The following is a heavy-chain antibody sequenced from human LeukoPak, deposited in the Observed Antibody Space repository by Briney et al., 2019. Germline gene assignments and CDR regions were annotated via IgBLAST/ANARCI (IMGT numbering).Heavy chain of an antibody. Sequence: GGSLRLSCAPSGFTFSRHGMHWVRQAPGKGLEWVVIISNDGSRKYYAHSVEGRFTISRDNSKNTLYLQMDSLRAEDTAVYYCARDRAWNYFDYWGQGTLVTVSS. J-gene: IGHJ4*02. CDR1: GFTFSRHG. CDR3: ARDRAWNYFDY. D-gene: IGHD3-3*01. V-gene: IGHV3-30*03. CDR2: ISNDGSRK.